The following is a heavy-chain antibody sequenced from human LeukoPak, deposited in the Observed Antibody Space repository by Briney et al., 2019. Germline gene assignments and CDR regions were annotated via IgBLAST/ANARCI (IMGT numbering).Heavy chain of an antibody. CDR3: ARGGWLEGYYYYYYMDV. CDR1: GGSISSYY. Sequence: SETLSLTCTVSGGSISSYYWSWIRQPPGKGLEWIGYIYYSGSTNYNPSLKSRVTISVDTSKNQFSLKLSSVTAADTAVYYCARGGWLEGYYYYYYMDVWGKGTTVTISS. J-gene: IGHJ6*03. CDR2: IYYSGST. D-gene: IGHD6-19*01. V-gene: IGHV4-59*01.